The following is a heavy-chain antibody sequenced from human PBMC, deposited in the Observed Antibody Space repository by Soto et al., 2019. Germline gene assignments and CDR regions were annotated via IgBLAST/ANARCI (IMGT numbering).Heavy chain of an antibody. Sequence: QVQLQESGPGLVKPSQTLSLTCTVSGGSIRSDFHYWSWFRQPPGKGLEWIGYIYSSGSTYYNPSLKSQVSISVDTSQNQVSVKLSSVTAADTAVYYCARGPTVTTDYWGQGALVTVSS. J-gene: IGHJ4*02. V-gene: IGHV4-30-4*01. CDR1: GGSIRSDFHY. CDR2: IYSSGST. D-gene: IGHD4-17*01. CDR3: ARGPTVTTDY.